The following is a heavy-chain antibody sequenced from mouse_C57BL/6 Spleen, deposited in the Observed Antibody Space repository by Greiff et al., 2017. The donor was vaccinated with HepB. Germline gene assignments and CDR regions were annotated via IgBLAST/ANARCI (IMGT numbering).Heavy chain of an antibody. CDR2: ISYDGSN. CDR1: GYSITSGYY. Sequence: EVKLQESGPGLVKPSQSLSLTCSVTGYSITSGYYWNWIRQFPGNKLEWMGYISYDGSNNYNPSLKNRISITRDTSKNQFFLKLNSVTTEDTATYYCASIYDGYFDYWGQGTTLTVSS. V-gene: IGHV3-6*01. CDR3: ASIYDGYFDY. J-gene: IGHJ2*01. D-gene: IGHD2-3*01.